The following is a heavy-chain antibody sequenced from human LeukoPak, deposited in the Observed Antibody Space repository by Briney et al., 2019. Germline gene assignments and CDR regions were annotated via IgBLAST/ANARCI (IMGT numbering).Heavy chain of an antibody. CDR2: FFSHGET. J-gene: IGHJ4*02. CDR1: VFLVGNKY. CDR3: ARDPPAVSINTYA. Sequence: GGSLILSCGVSVFLVGNKYVTCVPQAPGRGREWVSLFFSHGETSYADSVKDRFTISRDNSKNTLYLQMNGLRVADTAVYNCARDPPAVSINTYAWGQGTLVTVSS. V-gene: IGHV3-66*01. D-gene: IGHD2-8*01.